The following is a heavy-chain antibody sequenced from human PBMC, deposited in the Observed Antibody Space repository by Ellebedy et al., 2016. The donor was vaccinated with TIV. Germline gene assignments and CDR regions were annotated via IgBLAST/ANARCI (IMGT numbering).Heavy chain of an antibody. CDR1: GGSISSGGYS. CDR3: ASAFGGIDP. J-gene: IGHJ5*02. V-gene: IGHV4-30-2*01. CDR2: IYHSGST. Sequence: SETLSLTXAVSGGSISSGGYSWSWIRQPPGKGLEWIGYIYHSGSTYYNPSLKSRVTISVDRSKNQFSLKLSSVTAADTAVYYCASAFGGIDPWGQGTLVTVSS. D-gene: IGHD3-3*01.